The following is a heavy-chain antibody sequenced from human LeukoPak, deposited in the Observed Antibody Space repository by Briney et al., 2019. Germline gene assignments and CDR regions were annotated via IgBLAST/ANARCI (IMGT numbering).Heavy chain of an antibody. CDR1: GGSISSGGYY. J-gene: IGHJ4*02. D-gene: IGHD3-22*01. Sequence: ASQTLSLTCTVSGGSISSGGYYWSWIRQHPGKGLEWIGYIYYSGSTYYNPSLKSRVTISVDTSKNQFSLKLSSVTAADTAVYYCARSYGSSGRNFDYWGQGTLVTVSS. CDR3: ARSYGSSGRNFDY. V-gene: IGHV4-31*03. CDR2: IYYSGST.